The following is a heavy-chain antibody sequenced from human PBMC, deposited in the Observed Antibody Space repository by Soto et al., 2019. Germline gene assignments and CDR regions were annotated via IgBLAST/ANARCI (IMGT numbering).Heavy chain of an antibody. CDR1: GGYISSYY. Sequence: PSVPLCVPYTVAGGYISSYYWSWIRQPPGKGLEWIGYIYYSGSTNYNPSLKSRVTISVDTSKNQFSLKLSSVTAADTAVYYCARGYSYGNFDYWGQGTLVTVSS. D-gene: IGHD5-18*01. V-gene: IGHV4-59*08. J-gene: IGHJ4*02. CDR2: IYYSGST. CDR3: ARGYSYGNFDY.